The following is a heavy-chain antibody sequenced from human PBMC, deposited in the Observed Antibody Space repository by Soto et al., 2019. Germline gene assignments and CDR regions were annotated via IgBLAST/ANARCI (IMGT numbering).Heavy chain of an antibody. Sequence: QLQLQESGPGLVKPSETLSLTCTVSGGSISSSSYYWGWIRQPPGKGLEWIGSIYYSGNTYYTPXLKSRVPISVDXSXNXLPLKLSSVTAADPAVYYCAREGGRYCTGGSCQVDYWGQGTLVTVSS. J-gene: IGHJ4*02. D-gene: IGHD2-15*01. CDR1: GGSISSSSYY. CDR3: AREGGRYCTGGSCQVDY. CDR2: IYYSGNT. V-gene: IGHV4-39*02.